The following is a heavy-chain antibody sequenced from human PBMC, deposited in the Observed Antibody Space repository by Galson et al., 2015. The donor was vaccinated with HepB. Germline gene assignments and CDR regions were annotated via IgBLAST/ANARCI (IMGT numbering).Heavy chain of an antibody. J-gene: IGHJ4*02. CDR3: ARDQKWIHLYLLDY. CDR1: GFTFSSYC. Sequence: SLRLSCAASGFTFSSYCMSWVRQAPGKGLEWVANIKHDGSDKYYVDSVKGRFTISRDNAKNSPYLQMNSLRAEDTAVYYCARDQKWIHLYLLDYWGQGTLVTVSS. V-gene: IGHV3-7*03. D-gene: IGHD5-18*01. CDR2: IKHDGSDK.